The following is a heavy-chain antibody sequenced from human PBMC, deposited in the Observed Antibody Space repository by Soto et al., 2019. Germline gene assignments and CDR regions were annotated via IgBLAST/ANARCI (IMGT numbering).Heavy chain of an antibody. J-gene: IGHJ6*02. CDR1: GFTFSTYA. CDR3: AKELVGALYYGMDV. D-gene: IGHD2-15*01. CDR2: ISGSPSST. V-gene: IGHV3-23*01. Sequence: PRLSCAASGFTFSTYAMSWVRQAPGKGLEWVSAISGSPSSTYYADSVKGRFTISRDNSKKTLFLQMNSLRAEDTAIYYCAKELVGALYYGMDVWGQGTTVTVYS.